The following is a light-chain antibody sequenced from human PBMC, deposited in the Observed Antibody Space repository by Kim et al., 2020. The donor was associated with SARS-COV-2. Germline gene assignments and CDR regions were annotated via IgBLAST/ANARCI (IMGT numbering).Light chain of an antibody. J-gene: IGLJ1*01. Sequence: ELTQPPSVSVSPGQTASITCSGDKLGDKFACWYQQRAGQSPVLIIYQDDKRPSGIPERFSASNSGNTATLTISGTQALDEADYYCQTWDTSAGGVFGTGTKVTVL. V-gene: IGLV3-1*01. CDR1: KLGDKF. CDR2: QDD. CDR3: QTWDTSAGGV.